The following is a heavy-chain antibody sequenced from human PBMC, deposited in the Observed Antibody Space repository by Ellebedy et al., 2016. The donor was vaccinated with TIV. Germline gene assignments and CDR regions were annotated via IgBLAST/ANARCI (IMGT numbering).Heavy chain of an antibody. J-gene: IGHJ6*02. CDR1: GGSIRSYY. V-gene: IGHV4-59*01. CDR3: ARSDYDYYGMDV. Sequence: MPSETLSLTCTVSGGSIRSYYWSWIRQPPGKGLEWIGNIYYSGSTKYNPSLKSRVTMSVDTSENRFSLKLNPVTAADTAVYYCARSDYDYYGMDVWGQGTTVTVSS. CDR2: IYYSGST.